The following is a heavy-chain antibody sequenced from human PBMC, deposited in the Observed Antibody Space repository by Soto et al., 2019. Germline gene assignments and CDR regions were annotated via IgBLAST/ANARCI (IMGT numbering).Heavy chain of an antibody. Sequence: EVHLVDSGGGLVQPGGSLRLSCAASGFSFTTYWMNWVRQTPGKGLEWVANINPDGSARSHVDSVKGRFTISRDDAKNSFYLQMNNLRVDDTAVYYCNAWGSECFCGQGILVTVSS. D-gene: IGHD3-16*01. J-gene: IGHJ4*02. CDR3: NAWGSECF. CDR2: INPDGSAR. V-gene: IGHV3-7*01. CDR1: GFSFTTYW.